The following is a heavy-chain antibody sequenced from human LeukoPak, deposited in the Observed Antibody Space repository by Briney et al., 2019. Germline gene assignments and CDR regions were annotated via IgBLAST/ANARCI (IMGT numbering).Heavy chain of an antibody. CDR3: ARGKGDY. V-gene: IGHV4-34*01. CDR2: INHSGNA. Sequence: PSATLSLTCDVYGGAFSGCYWTWIRQSPGKGLEWIGEINHSGNANYSPSLESRVTISTDTSKNQFSLKLSSVTAADTAVYYCARGKGDYWGQGTLVTVSS. CDR1: GGAFSGCY. J-gene: IGHJ4*02.